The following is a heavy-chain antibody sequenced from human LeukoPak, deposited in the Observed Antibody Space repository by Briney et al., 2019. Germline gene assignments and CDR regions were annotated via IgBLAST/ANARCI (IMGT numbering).Heavy chain of an antibody. CDR1: GGSISSYY. Sequence: KSSETLSLTCTVSGGSISSYYWSWIRQPPGKGLEWIGYIYYSGSTNYNPSLKSRVTISVDTSKNQFSLKLSSVTAADTAVYYCARPGRGGAFDIWGQGTMVTVSS. D-gene: IGHD1-1*01. CDR2: IYYSGST. J-gene: IGHJ3*02. V-gene: IGHV4-59*12. CDR3: ARPGRGGAFDI.